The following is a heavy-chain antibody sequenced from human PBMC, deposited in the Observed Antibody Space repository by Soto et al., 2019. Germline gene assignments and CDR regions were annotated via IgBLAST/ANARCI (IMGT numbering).Heavy chain of an antibody. CDR1: GFTFSSYA. J-gene: IGHJ4*02. Sequence: HPGGSLRLSCAASGFTFSSYAMHWVRQAPGKGLEWVAVISYDGSNKYYADSVKGRFTISRDNSKNTLYLQMNSLRAEDTAVYYCARPIAVAAPVGYWGQGTLVTVSS. CDR2: ISYDGSNK. CDR3: ARPIAVAAPVGY. V-gene: IGHV3-30-3*01. D-gene: IGHD6-19*01.